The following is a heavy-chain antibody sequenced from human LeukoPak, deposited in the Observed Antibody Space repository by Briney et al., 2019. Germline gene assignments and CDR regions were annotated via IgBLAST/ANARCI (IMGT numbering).Heavy chain of an antibody. CDR1: GFTFSSYS. Sequence: GGSLRLSCAASGFTFSSYSMNWVRQAPGKGLEWVSSISSSSSYIYYADSVKGRFTISRDNAKNSLYLQMNSLRAEDTAVYYCARVADTPLPDAFDIWGQGTMVTVSS. CDR3: ARVADTPLPDAFDI. CDR2: ISSSSSYI. V-gene: IGHV3-21*01. J-gene: IGHJ3*02. D-gene: IGHD2-2*02.